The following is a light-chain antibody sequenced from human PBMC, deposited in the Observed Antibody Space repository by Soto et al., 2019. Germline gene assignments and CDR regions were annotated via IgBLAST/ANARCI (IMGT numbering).Light chain of an antibody. CDR3: SSYTISRTQV. V-gene: IGLV2-14*01. Sequence: QSVLTQPASVSGSPGQSITISCTGTSSDVGGYNSVSWYQQHPGKAPKLMIYEVSNRPSGVSNRFSGSKSGNTASLTISGLQAEDEADYYCSSYTISRTQVFGTGTKLTVL. J-gene: IGLJ1*01. CDR2: EVS. CDR1: SSDVGGYNS.